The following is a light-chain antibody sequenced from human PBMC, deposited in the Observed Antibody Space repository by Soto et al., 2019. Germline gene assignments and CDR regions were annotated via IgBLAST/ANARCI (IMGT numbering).Light chain of an antibody. V-gene: IGKV1-39*01. CDR3: QQSYSTPRA. Sequence: DMQITQSPSSLSASVGDRVTITCRASQSISSYLNWYQQKPGKAPKLLIYAASSLQSGVPSRFSGSGSGTDFTLTISSMQPEDFANYYCQQSYSTPRAFGQGTKVDIK. J-gene: IGKJ1*01. CDR1: QSISSY. CDR2: AAS.